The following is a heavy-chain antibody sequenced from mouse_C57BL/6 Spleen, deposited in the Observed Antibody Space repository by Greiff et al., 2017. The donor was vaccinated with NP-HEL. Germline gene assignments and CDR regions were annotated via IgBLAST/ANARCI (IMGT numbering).Heavy chain of an antibody. J-gene: IGHJ3*01. CDR2: IYPGDGDT. V-gene: IGHV1-82*01. CDR3: ARGDRAWFAY. CDR1: GYAFSSSW. Sequence: QVQLQQSGPELVEPGASVKISCKASGYAFSSSWMNWVKQRPGKGLEWIGRIYPGDGDTNYNGKFKGKATLTADKSSSTAYMQLSSLTSEDSAVYFCARGDRAWFAYWGQGTLVTVSA.